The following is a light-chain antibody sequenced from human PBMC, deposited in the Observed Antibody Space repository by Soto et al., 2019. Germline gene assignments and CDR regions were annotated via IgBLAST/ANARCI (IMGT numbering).Light chain of an antibody. J-gene: IGKJ3*01. CDR2: DAS. CDR3: QQDDNLPPFT. V-gene: IGKV1-33*01. CDR1: QDISNY. Sequence: DIQMTQSPSSLSASVGDRVTITCQASQDISNYLNWYQQKPGKAPKLLIYDASNLETGVPSRFSGSGSGTDFTFTISSLQPEYIATYYCQQDDNLPPFTFGPGTKVDIK.